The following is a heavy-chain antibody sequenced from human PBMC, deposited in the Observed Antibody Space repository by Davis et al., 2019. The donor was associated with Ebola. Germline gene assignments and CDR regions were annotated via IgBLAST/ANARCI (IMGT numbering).Heavy chain of an antibody. CDR1: GYTFTSYG. Sequence: ASVKVSCKASGYTFTSYGISWVRQAPGQGLEWMGWISAYNGNTNYAQKLQGRVTMTTDTSTSTAYMELRSLRSDDTAVYYCARAPLYYDSSEDAFDIWGQGTMVTVSS. V-gene: IGHV1-18*01. D-gene: IGHD3-22*01. J-gene: IGHJ3*02. CDR3: ARAPLYYDSSEDAFDI. CDR2: ISAYNGNT.